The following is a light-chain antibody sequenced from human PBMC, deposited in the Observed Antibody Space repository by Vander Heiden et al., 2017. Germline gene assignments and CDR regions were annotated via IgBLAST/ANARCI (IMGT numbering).Light chain of an antibody. CDR1: QDILYSSNNKNY. V-gene: IGKV4-1*01. CDR3: QQYHSTPWT. J-gene: IGKJ2*02. Sequence: DIVMTQSPVSLAVSLGERAPTNCKSRQDILYSSNNKNYLAWYQQKPGQPPKLLIYWASTRESGVPGRCSGSGSGTDFTLTISSLQAEEVAVYYCQQYHSTPWTFGQGTKLEIK. CDR2: WAS.